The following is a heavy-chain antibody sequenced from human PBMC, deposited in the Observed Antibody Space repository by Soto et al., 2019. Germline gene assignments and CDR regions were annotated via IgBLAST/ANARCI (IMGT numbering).Heavy chain of an antibody. CDR3: ATRITVFGLLIPPFDP. Sequence: SETLSLTCAVYGGSVNGYYWNWIRQPPGKVLEWIGEINHTGGTHYNPSLKSRVTMSVDTSKNQFSLRLSSVTAADTAIYYCATRITVFGLLIPPFDPWGQGTQVTVSS. CDR1: GGSVNGYY. J-gene: IGHJ5*02. V-gene: IGHV4-34*01. CDR2: INHTGGT. D-gene: IGHD3-3*01.